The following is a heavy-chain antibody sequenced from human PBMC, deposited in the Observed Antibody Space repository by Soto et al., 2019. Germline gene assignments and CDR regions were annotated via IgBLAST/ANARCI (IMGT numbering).Heavy chain of an antibody. J-gene: IGHJ4*02. CDR2: IIPIFGTA. V-gene: IGHV1-69*13. D-gene: IGHD3-9*01. CDR1: GGTFSSYA. Sequence: SVKVSCKASGGTFSSYAISWVRQAPGQGLEWMGGIIPIFGTANYAQKFQGRVTITADESTSTAYMELSSLRSEDTAVYYCAREQDYDILTGYSHWGQGTLVTVCS. CDR3: AREQDYDILTGYSH.